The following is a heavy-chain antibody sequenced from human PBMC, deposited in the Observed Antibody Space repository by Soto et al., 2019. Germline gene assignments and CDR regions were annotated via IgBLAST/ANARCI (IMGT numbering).Heavy chain of an antibody. V-gene: IGHV3-30-3*01. CDR1: GFTFRSFA. CDR2: ISYDGSNK. J-gene: IGHJ4*02. CDR3: ARDDSRWLVPPLSYFDY. D-gene: IGHD6-19*01. Sequence: QVQLVESGGGVVQPGRSLRLSCAVSGFTFRSFAMHWVRQAPGKGLEWVAVISYDGSNKYYAGSVKGRFTISGDNSKNTLYLQMNSLRAEDTAVYYCARDDSRWLVPPLSYFDYWGQGTLVTVSS.